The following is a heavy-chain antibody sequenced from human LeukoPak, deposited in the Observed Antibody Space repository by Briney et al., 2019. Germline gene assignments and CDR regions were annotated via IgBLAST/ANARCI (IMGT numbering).Heavy chain of an antibody. V-gene: IGHV4-61*01. CDR2: IYYSGST. CDR3: AKDAGKSGRYFDWLFFDS. J-gene: IGHJ4*02. D-gene: IGHD3-9*01. Sequence: SENLSLTCTVSGGSVSSGSYYWSWIRQPPGKGLKWVGYIYYSGSTNYNPSLKSRVTISVDTSKNQFSLKLSSVTAADTAVYYCAKDAGKSGRYFDWLFFDSWGPGTLVTVSS. CDR1: GGSVSSGSYY.